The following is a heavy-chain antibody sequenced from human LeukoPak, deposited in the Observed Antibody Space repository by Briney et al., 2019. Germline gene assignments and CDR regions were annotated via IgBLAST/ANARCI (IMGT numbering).Heavy chain of an antibody. J-gene: IGHJ5*02. V-gene: IGHV4-59*07. D-gene: IGHD3-22*01. CDR1: GGSISSYY. Sequence: ASDTLSLTCTVSGGSISSYYWSWIRQPPGKGLEWIGYIYYSGSTNYNPSLKSRVTKSVDTSKNHFSLKPNSVTAADTAVYYCATGQLLLRPYPKFGGFDPWGQGTLVTVSS. CDR3: ATGQLLLRPYPKFGGFDP. CDR2: IYYSGST.